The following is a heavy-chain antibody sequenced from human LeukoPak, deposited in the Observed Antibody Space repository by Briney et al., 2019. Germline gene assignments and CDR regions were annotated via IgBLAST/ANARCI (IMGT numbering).Heavy chain of an antibody. V-gene: IGHV3-21*01. CDR1: GFTFSSYS. D-gene: IGHD6-13*01. CDR2: ISSSSSYI. CDR3: ASVRIAAADSY. J-gene: IGHJ4*02. Sequence: GGSLRLSCAASGFTFSSYSRNWVRQAPGKGLEWVSSISSSSSYIYYADSVKGRFTISRDNAKNSLYLQMNSLRAEDTAVYYCASVRIAAADSYWGQGTLVTVSS.